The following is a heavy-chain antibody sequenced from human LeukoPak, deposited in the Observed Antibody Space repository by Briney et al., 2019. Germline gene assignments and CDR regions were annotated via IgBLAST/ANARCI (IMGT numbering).Heavy chain of an antibody. CDR2: INPNSGAT. D-gene: IGHD6-13*01. CDR3: AREVSSSWFDY. V-gene: IGHV1-2*04. CDR1: GYTFTGHY. Sequence: GASVKVSCKASGYTFTGHYMHWVRQAPGQGLEWMGWINPNSGATKYAEKFQGWVTATRDTSISTAYMEMKRLRSDDTATYYCAREVSSSWFDYWGQGTLVTVSS. J-gene: IGHJ4*02.